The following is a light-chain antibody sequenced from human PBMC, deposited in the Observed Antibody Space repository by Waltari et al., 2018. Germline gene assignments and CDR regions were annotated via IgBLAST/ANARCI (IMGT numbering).Light chain of an antibody. V-gene: IGLV3-25*03. J-gene: IGLJ1*01. CDR1: ALATQY. CDR3: QSSDTNCTHV. CDR2: KDT. Sequence: SYELTQPPSVSVSPRQTARIPCPAVALATQYVYWYQEKPRQAPCLMIYKDTERPSGIPERFSGSSSGTTVTLTISGVQAEDEADYYCQSSDTNCTHVFGIGTKVTVL.